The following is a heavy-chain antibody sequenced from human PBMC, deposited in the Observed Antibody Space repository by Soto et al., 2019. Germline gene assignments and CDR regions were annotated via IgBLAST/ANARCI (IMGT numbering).Heavy chain of an antibody. CDR2: ISSSSSYI. Sequence: GGSLRLSCAASGFTFSSYSMNWVCQAPGKGLEWVSSISSSSSYIYYADSVKGRFTISRDNAKNSLYLQMNSLRAEDTAVYYCARDQGTYYYDSSGYHSFDYWGQGTLVTVSS. CDR1: GFTFSSYS. V-gene: IGHV3-21*01. J-gene: IGHJ4*02. D-gene: IGHD3-22*01. CDR3: ARDQGTYYYDSSGYHSFDY.